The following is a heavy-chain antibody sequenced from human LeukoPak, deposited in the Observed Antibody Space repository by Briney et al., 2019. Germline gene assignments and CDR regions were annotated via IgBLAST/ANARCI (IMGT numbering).Heavy chain of an antibody. CDR2: IHYTGTT. Sequence: PSETLSLTCTVSGGSISSYYWSWLRQPPGKGLEWIGDIHYTGTTKYNPSVKSRVTISIDTSKNQFSLELSSVTAADTATYYCARETTLAGFASGLGFNYWGQGILVTVSS. CDR3: ARETTLAGFASGLGFNY. J-gene: IGHJ4*02. CDR1: GGSISSYY. D-gene: IGHD6-19*01. V-gene: IGHV4-59*01.